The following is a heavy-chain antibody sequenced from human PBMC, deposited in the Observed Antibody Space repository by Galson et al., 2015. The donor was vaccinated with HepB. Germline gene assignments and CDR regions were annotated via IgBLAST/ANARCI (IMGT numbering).Heavy chain of an antibody. CDR1: GFTFSSYA. CDR3: ARDYDFWSGYDY. D-gene: IGHD3-3*01. Sequence: SLRLSCAASGFTFSSYAMHWVRQAPGKGLEWVAVISYDGSNKYYADSVKGRFTISRDNSKNTLYLQMNSLRAEDTAVYYCARDYDFWSGYDYWGQGTLVTVSS. V-gene: IGHV3-30-3*01. CDR2: ISYDGSNK. J-gene: IGHJ4*02.